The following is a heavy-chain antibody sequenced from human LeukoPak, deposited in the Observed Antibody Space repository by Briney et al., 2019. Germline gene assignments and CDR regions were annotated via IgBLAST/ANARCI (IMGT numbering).Heavy chain of an antibody. D-gene: IGHD6-13*01. CDR1: GGSISSYY. V-gene: IGHV4-59*01. CDR2: IYYSGST. J-gene: IGHJ3*02. Sequence: SETLSLTCTVSGGSISSYYWSWIRQPPGKGLEWIGYIYYSGSTNYNPSLKSRVTISVDTSKNQFSLKLSSVTAADTAVYYCARDPIAAGDAFDIWGQGIMVTVSS. CDR3: ARDPIAAGDAFDI.